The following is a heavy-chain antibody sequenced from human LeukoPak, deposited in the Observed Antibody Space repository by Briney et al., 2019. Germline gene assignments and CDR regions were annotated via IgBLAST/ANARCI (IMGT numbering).Heavy chain of an antibody. Sequence: SETLSLTCAVYGGSFSGYYWSWIRQPPGEGLEWIGEINHSGSTNYNPSLKSRVTISVDTSKNQFSLKLSSVTAADTAVYYCARGKVVVVPAAMTSWFDPWGQGTLVTVSS. D-gene: IGHD2-2*01. CDR1: GGSFSGYY. CDR3: ARGKVVVVPAAMTSWFDP. CDR2: INHSGST. J-gene: IGHJ5*02. V-gene: IGHV4-34*01.